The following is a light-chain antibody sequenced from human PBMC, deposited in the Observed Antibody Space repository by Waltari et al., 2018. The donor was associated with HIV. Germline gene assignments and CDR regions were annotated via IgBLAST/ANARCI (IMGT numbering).Light chain of an antibody. Sequence: QSALTQPRSVSGSPGQSVTISCTGTSSDVGGYNYVSWYQQHPGKAPKLMIYDVSNRPSWVPVRCSGSKSGNTACLTYSGLQAEDETEYCCCSYAGRCPWVFGTGSKVTVL. CDR3: CSYAGRCPWV. CDR1: SSDVGGYNY. V-gene: IGLV2-11*01. J-gene: IGLJ1*01. CDR2: DVS.